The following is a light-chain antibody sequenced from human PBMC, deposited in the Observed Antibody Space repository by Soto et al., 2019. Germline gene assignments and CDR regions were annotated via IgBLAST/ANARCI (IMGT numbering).Light chain of an antibody. J-gene: IGKJ3*01. V-gene: IGKV3-11*01. CDR3: QQRVNWPSGFFN. CDR2: DAS. Sequence: EIVLTQSPATLSLSPGERATLSCRASQNVANYLDWYQQKPGQAPRLLIYDASVRATGIPARFKGSGSGTEFTLSITSLEPEDSAVYYCQQRVNWPSGFFNFGTGTKVDI. CDR1: QNVANY.